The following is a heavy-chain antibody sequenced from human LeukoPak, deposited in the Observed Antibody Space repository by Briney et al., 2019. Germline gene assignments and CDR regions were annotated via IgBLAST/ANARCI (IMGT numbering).Heavy chain of an antibody. CDR1: GVDFVEHS. Sequence: GGSLRLSCRGSGVDFVEHSFTWVRQAPGKGLEWVGLIKSNLHGGETFYAASVAGRFTISRDDSPSSAFLLMDRVEIADTGVYYCGRGLVVVVTNYMDVWGRGTTVTVSS. V-gene: IGHV3-49*04. J-gene: IGHJ6*03. D-gene: IGHD2-21*02. CDR3: GRGLVVVVTNYMDV. CDR2: IKSNLHGGET.